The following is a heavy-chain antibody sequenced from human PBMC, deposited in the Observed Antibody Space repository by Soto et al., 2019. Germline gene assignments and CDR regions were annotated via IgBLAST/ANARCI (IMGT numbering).Heavy chain of an antibody. Sequence: PGVSPRLSCAASGFSFSTYDFHWVRQPQGKGLEWVSAIGAGGDTYYAGSVKGRFTISRENAKNSVYLQMDSLTAGDTAVYYCAREAPGCPNGECYNYPDYWGQGTLVTVSS. V-gene: IGHV3-13*01. CDR1: GFSFSTYD. CDR3: AREAPGCPNGECYNYPDY. J-gene: IGHJ4*02. D-gene: IGHD2-8*01. CDR2: IGAGGDT.